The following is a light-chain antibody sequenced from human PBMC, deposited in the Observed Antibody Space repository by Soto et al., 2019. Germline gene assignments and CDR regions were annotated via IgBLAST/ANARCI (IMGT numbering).Light chain of an antibody. Sequence: VVLTQSPATLSLAAGEIGTPSCGASQSVSRSYVAWYQHKPGLAPRLIIHDTSSRAMGIPDRVGGSKSGTNVTLTIRRMGPEHVGMYYCQQYDSSPITFGQGTRLEIK. CDR2: DTS. V-gene: IGKV3D-20*01. CDR1: QSVSRSY. J-gene: IGKJ5*01. CDR3: QQYDSSPIT.